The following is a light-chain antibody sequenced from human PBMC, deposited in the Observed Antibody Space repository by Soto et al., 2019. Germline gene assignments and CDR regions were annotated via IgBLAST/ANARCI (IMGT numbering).Light chain of an antibody. J-gene: IGLJ1*01. CDR2: DNN. Sequence: QSVLTQPPSVSAAPGQKVTISCSGSTFNIGNNFVSWCQQLPGTAPKVLIYDNNQRPSGIPDRFSASKSGTSATLDITGLQTGDEAVYYCGKWDSTLTAYVFGSGTKVTVL. V-gene: IGLV1-51*01. CDR3: GKWDSTLTAYV. CDR1: TFNIGNNF.